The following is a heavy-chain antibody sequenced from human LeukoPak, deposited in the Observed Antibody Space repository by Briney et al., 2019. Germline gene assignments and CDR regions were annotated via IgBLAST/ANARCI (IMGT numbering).Heavy chain of an antibody. D-gene: IGHD2-2*01. V-gene: IGHV1-69*04. Sequence: ASVKVSCKASGYTFTSYDINWVRQAPGQGLEWMGKIIPILGIANYAQKFQGRVTITADKSTSTAYMELSSLRSEDTAVYYCAEAISSTSCQLDYWGQGTLVTVSS. CDR1: GYTFTSYD. CDR2: IIPILGIA. CDR3: AEAISSTSCQLDY. J-gene: IGHJ4*02.